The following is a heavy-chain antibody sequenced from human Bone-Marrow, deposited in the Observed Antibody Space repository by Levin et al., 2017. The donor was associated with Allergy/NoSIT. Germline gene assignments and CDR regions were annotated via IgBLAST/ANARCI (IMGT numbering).Heavy chain of an antibody. D-gene: IGHD1-1*01. V-gene: IGHV3-7*01. CDR3: ASLQVQNYFYYGMDI. Sequence: GESLKISCVASGFTFSSYWMSWVRQASGKGLEWVANIKRDGSETYYLDSVKGRFTISRDNAKNSLYLQMNSLRAEDTAVYYCASLQVQNYFYYGMDIWGQGTTVTVSS. J-gene: IGHJ6*02. CDR2: IKRDGSET. CDR1: GFTFSSYW.